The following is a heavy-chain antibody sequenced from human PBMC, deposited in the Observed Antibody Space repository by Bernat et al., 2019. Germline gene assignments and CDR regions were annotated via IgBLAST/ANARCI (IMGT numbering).Heavy chain of an antibody. V-gene: IGHV3-23*04. D-gene: IGHD3-3*01. CDR1: GFTFSSYA. CDR3: AKHRPRDFWSGYSNFDY. J-gene: IGHJ4*02. Sequence: VQLVESGGGVVQPGRSLRLSCAASGFTFSSYAMSWVRQAPGKGLEWVSAISGSGGSTYYADSVKGRFTISRDNSKNTLYLQMNSLRVEDTAVYYCAKHRPRDFWSGYSNFDYWGQGTLVTVSS. CDR2: ISGSGGST.